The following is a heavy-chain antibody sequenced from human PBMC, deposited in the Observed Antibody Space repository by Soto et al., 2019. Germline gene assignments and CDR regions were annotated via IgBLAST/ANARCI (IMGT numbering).Heavy chain of an antibody. D-gene: IGHD4-17*01. J-gene: IGHJ4*02. Sequence: PGGSLRLSCAVSGFVFEMYWMHWVRQVPGKGPEWVSRINDEGSRSDYADSVRGRFTISRDNAKNTLYLQMDSLRAEDTAMYYCANSWTTLTTGFDFWGQGALVTVSS. CDR3: ANSWTTLTTGFDF. CDR2: INDEGSRS. CDR1: GFVFEMYW. V-gene: IGHV3-74*01.